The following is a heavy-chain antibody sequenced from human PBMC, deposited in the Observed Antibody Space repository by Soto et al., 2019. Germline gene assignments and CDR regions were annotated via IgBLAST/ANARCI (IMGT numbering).Heavy chain of an antibody. Sequence: QVQLVQSGAEVKKPGSSVKVSCKASGGTFNSYTISWVRQAPGQGLEWMGRIIPILGIANYAQKFQGRVTITADKSTSTAYMELSSLRSEDTAVYYCARGGYSYGSRPPYYYYGMDVWGQGTTVTVSS. CDR3: ARGGYSYGSRPPYYYYGMDV. V-gene: IGHV1-69*02. D-gene: IGHD5-18*01. CDR2: IIPILGIA. CDR1: GGTFNSYT. J-gene: IGHJ6*02.